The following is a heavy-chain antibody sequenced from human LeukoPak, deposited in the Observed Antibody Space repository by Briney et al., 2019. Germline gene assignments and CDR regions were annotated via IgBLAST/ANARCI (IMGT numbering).Heavy chain of an antibody. V-gene: IGHV3-30*02. CDR3: AKELRDQNWNYDADFDY. CDR1: GFTFSSYG. CDR2: IRYDGSNK. J-gene: IGHJ4*02. Sequence: PGGSLRLSCAASGFTFSSYGMHWVRQAPGKGLEWVAFIRYDGSNKYYADSVKGRFTISRDNSKNTLYLQMNSLRAEDTAVYYCAKELRDQNWNYDADFDYWGQGTLVTVSS. D-gene: IGHD1-7*01.